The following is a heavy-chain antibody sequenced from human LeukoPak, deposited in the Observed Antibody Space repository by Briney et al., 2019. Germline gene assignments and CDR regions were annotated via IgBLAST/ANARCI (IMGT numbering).Heavy chain of an antibody. J-gene: IGHJ6*02. CDR2: ISSSGSTI. D-gene: IGHD3-10*01. V-gene: IGHV3-48*03. Sequence: GGSLRLPCAASGFTFSSYEMNWVRQAPGKGLEWVSYISSSGSTIYYADSVKGRFTISRDNAKNSLYLQMNSLRAEDTAVYYCARNMVRGVILFYYGMDVWGQGTTVTVSS. CDR1: GFTFSSYE. CDR3: ARNMVRGVILFYYGMDV.